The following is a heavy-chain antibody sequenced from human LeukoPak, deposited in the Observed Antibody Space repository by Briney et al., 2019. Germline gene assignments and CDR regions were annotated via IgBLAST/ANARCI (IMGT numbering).Heavy chain of an antibody. CDR3: ARHETALFDY. Sequence: SETLSLTCTVSGGSISSYYWSWIRQPPGKGLEWIGYICYSGSTNYNPSLKSRVTISVDTSKNQFSLKLSSVTAADTAVYYCARHETALFDYWGQGTLVTVSS. V-gene: IGHV4-59*08. D-gene: IGHD5-18*01. CDR2: ICYSGST. CDR1: GGSISSYY. J-gene: IGHJ4*02.